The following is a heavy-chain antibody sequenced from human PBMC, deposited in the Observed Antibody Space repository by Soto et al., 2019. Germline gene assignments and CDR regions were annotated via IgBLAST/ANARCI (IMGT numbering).Heavy chain of an antibody. Sequence: EVQLVESGGGLIQPGGSLRLSCAASGFTVSSNYMSWVRQAPGKGLEWVSIMYSGGTTYYADSVKGRFTLSRDNSKNTLYLQRNSLRAEDTAVYYCAREGPHYYDTSSYYYYGMDVWGQGTRVTVSS. CDR2: MYSGGTT. V-gene: IGHV3-53*01. J-gene: IGHJ6*02. CDR1: GFTVSSNY. CDR3: AREGPHYYDTSSYYYYGMDV. D-gene: IGHD3-22*01.